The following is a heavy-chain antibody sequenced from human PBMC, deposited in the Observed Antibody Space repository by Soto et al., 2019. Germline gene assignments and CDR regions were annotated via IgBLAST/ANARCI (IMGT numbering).Heavy chain of an antibody. J-gene: IGHJ4*02. CDR3: ARVRFGELV. V-gene: IGHV3-23*01. CDR2: IGVGGGDR. D-gene: IGHD3-10*01. CDR1: GFTFSSYA. Sequence: EVQLLESGGGLVQPGGSLRLSCAASGFTFSSYAMSWVRQAPGKGLEWVSIIGVGGGDRYYPESVKGRFTISRDNSRDTLYLEMNSLRDEDTAVYYCARVRFGELVWGQGTLLTVSS.